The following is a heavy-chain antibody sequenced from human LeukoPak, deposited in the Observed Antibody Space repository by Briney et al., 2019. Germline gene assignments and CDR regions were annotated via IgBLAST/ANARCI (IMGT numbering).Heavy chain of an antibody. CDR1: GGTFSSYA. D-gene: IGHD6-6*01. CDR3: ARAPSIAASRATDY. Sequence: ASVKVPCKASGGTFSSYAISWVRQAPGQGLEWMGRIIPILGIANYAQKFQGRVTMTRDTSTSTVYMELSSLRSEDTAVYYCARAPSIAASRATDYWGQGTLVTVSS. CDR2: IIPILGIA. V-gene: IGHV1-69*04. J-gene: IGHJ4*02.